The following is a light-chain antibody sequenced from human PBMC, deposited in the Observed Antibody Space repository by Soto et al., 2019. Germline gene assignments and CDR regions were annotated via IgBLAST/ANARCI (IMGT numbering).Light chain of an antibody. J-gene: IGLJ1*01. CDR1: SSDVGGYNS. CDR3: CWCTSSSRLLFV. V-gene: IGLV2-14*01. CDR2: EVS. Sequence: QSALTQPASVSGSPGQSITISCTGTSSDVGGYNSVSWYQQHPGKAPKLMIYEVSNRPSGVSNRFSGSKSGNTASLTIAVFQAEDEADADCCWCTSSSRLLFVFGTGTKVTV.